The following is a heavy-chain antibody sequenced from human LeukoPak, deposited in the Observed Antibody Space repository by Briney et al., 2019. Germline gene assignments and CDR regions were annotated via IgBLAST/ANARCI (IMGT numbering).Heavy chain of an antibody. Sequence: GDPLTLLCTLSGYPLSICLKRGPRRSPEGAGEWVSGINGGGGSTFYAESVTGRFTISRDNSKNTLFLQMNTLRAEDTAVYYCVKDGRRSPPCWGQGTLVTISS. CDR1: GYPLSICL. CDR2: INGGGGST. CDR3: VKDGRRSPPC. D-gene: IGHD2-15*01. V-gene: IGHV3-23*01. J-gene: IGHJ4*02.